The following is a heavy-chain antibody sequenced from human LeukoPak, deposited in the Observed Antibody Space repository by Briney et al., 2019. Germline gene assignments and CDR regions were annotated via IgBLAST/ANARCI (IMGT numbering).Heavy chain of an antibody. J-gene: IGHJ4*02. Sequence: SGGSLRLSCAASGFTFSSYAMSWVRQAPGKGLEWVSAISGSGGSTYYADSVKGRFTISRDNSKNTLYLQMNSLRAEDTAVYYCAKDGGIGWFGESSSYYFDYWGQGTLVTVSS. CDR3: AKDGGIGWFGESSSYYFDY. CDR1: GFTFSSYA. D-gene: IGHD3-10*01. CDR2: ISGSGGST. V-gene: IGHV3-23*01.